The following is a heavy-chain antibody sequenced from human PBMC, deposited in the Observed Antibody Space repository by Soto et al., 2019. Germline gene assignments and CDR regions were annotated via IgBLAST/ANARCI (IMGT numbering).Heavy chain of an antibody. D-gene: IGHD2-8*02. J-gene: IGHJ4*02. CDR3: ARDKITGLFDY. CDR2: INHSGST. CDR1: DDSISSSSYY. Sequence: PSETLSLTCTVSDDSISSSSYYWTWIRQPPGTGLEWIGEINHSGSTNYNPSLKSRVTISVDTSKNQFSLKLTSLTAADTAVYYCARDKITGLFDYWGQGTLVTVSS. V-gene: IGHV4-39*07.